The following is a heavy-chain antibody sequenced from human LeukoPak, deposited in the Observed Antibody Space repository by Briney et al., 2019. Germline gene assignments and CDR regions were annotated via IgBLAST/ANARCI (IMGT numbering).Heavy chain of an antibody. J-gene: IGHJ4*02. CDR1: GFTFHNYA. D-gene: IGHD1-26*01. Sequence: SGGSLRLSCAASGFTFHNYAIHWVRQAPGKGLEWVSLTSGDGITTYFADSVKGRFTISRDNAKNSLYLQMNSLRADDTAVYYCARGWGSVGVHFDYWGQGTLVTVSS. CDR2: TSGDGITT. CDR3: ARGWGSVGVHFDY. V-gene: IGHV3-43*02.